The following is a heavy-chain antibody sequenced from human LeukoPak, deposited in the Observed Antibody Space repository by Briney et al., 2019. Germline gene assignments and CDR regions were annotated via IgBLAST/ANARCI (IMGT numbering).Heavy chain of an antibody. CDR2: ISSSGSTI. J-gene: IGHJ4*02. CDR1: GFTFSSYE. Sequence: PGGSLRLSCAASGFTFSSYEMSWVRQAPGKGLEWVSYISSSGSTIYYADSVKGRFTISRDNAKNSLYLQMNSLRAEDTAVYYCARVPRYAGTFYWGQGTLVTVSS. CDR3: ARVPRYAGTFY. V-gene: IGHV3-48*03. D-gene: IGHD6-13*01.